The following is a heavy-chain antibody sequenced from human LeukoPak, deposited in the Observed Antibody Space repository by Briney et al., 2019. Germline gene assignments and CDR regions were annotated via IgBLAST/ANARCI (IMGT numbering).Heavy chain of an antibody. D-gene: IGHD3-10*01. CDR2: IHHSGRS. Sequence: PSETLSLTCTVSADSLSSGGHYWAWIRQFPGKGLESIGFIHHSGRSRHNPSLKDRVAISVDTSRKQFALKLSSVTAADTAMYYCARGGNRFGGFYFDYWGQGIRVIVSS. CDR1: ADSLSSGGHY. J-gene: IGHJ4*02. CDR3: ARGGNRFGGFYFDY. V-gene: IGHV4-31*03.